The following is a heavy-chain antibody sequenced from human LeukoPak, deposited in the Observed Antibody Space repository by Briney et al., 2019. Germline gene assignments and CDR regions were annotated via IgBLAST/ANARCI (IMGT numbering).Heavy chain of an antibody. CDR1: GFTFSDYC. CDR2: ISRSGSTK. CDR3: AELGITMIGGV. J-gene: IGHJ6*04. Sequence: GGSLRLSCAASGFTFSDYCMSWIRQAPGKGLEWVSSISRSGSTKYYADSVKGRFTISRDNAKNSLFLQMNSLRAEDTAVYYCAELGITMIGGVWGKGTTVTISS. V-gene: IGHV3-11*04. D-gene: IGHD3-10*02.